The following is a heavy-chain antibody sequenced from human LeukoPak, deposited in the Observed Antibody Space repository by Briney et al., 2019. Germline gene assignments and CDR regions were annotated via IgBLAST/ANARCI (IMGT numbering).Heavy chain of an antibody. J-gene: IGHJ4*02. CDR1: GFTFSDYY. CDR3: ARVHRGYSGYEVEYYFDY. V-gene: IGHV3-11*04. Sequence: GGSLRLSRAASGFTFSDYYMSWIRQAPGKRLEWVSYISSSGSTIYYADSVKGRFTISRDNAKNSLYLQMNSLRAEDTAVYYCARVHRGYSGYEVEYYFDYWGQGTLVTVSS. D-gene: IGHD5-12*01. CDR2: ISSSGSTI.